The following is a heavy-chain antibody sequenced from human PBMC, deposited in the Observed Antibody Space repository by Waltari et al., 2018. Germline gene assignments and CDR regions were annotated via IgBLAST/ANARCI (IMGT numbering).Heavy chain of an antibody. CDR2: IIPIFGTA. CDR1: GGTFSSYA. V-gene: IGHV1-69*01. CDR3: ARNYKSHYQLLLHFYYYYYYGMDV. Sequence: SCKASGGTFSSYAISWVRQAPGQGLEWMGGIIPIFGTANYAQKFQGRVTITADESTSTAYMELSSLRSEDTAVYYCARNYKSHYQLLLHFYYYYYYGMDVWGQGTTVTVSS. D-gene: IGHD2-2*01. J-gene: IGHJ6*02.